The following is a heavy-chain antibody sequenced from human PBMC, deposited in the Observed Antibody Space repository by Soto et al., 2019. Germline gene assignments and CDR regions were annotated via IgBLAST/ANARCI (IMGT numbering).Heavy chain of an antibody. CDR1: GFTFSDYF. V-gene: IGHV3-11*01. D-gene: IGHD3-3*01. CDR3: ARWGVDEFWSGYYSDY. J-gene: IGHJ4*02. CDR2: ISSSDSTI. Sequence: QVQLVESGGGLVKPGGSLRLSCAASGFTFSDYFMSWIRQAPGKGLEWVSSISSSDSTIYYADSVKGRFTISRDNAKNSLYLQMNSLRAEDTAVYYCARWGVDEFWSGYYSDYWGQGTLVTVSS.